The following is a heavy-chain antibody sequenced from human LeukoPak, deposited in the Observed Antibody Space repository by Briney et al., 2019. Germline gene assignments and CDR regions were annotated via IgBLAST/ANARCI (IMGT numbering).Heavy chain of an antibody. Sequence: AGGSLRLSCAASGFTFSSYGMHWVRQASGKGLEWVAVISYDGSNKYYADSVKGRFTISRDNSKNTLYLQMNSLRAEDTAVYYCAKENRYDFWSGQSYYYYYYMDVWGKGTTVTVSS. J-gene: IGHJ6*03. D-gene: IGHD3-3*01. V-gene: IGHV3-30*18. CDR1: GFTFSSYG. CDR3: AKENRYDFWSGQSYYYYYYMDV. CDR2: ISYDGSNK.